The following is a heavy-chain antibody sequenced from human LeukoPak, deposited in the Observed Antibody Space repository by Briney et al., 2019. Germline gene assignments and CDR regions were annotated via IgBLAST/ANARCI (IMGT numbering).Heavy chain of an antibody. CDR3: AKEGYYDSSGAFDS. Sequence: GGSLRLSCAASGFTFSTYAMNWVRQAPGKGLEWVSGITGSGGRTFYADSVKGRFTISRDNSKNTLYLQMNSLRAEDTAIYYCAKEGYYDSSGAFDSWGQGTLDTGSS. V-gene: IGHV3-23*01. CDR1: GFTFSTYA. CDR2: ITGSGGRT. D-gene: IGHD3-22*01. J-gene: IGHJ4*02.